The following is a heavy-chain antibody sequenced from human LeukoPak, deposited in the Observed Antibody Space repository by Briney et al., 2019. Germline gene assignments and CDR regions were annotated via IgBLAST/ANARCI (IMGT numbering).Heavy chain of an antibody. D-gene: IGHD4-23*01. CDR3: ARAPVVTLFDY. J-gene: IGHJ4*02. V-gene: IGHV1-18*01. CDR2: ISAYNGNT. Sequence: ASVSVSYKPSVYTFTIYGISWVRQAPGQGVEWMGWISAYNGNTNYAQKLQGRVTMTTDTSTSTAYMELRSLRSDDTAVYYCARAPVVTLFDYWGQGTLVTVSS. CDR1: VYTFTIYG.